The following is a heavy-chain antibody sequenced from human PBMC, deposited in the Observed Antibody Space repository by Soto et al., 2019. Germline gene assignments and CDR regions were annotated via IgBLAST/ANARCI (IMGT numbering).Heavy chain of an antibody. J-gene: IGHJ4*02. D-gene: IGHD3-10*01. CDR3: AKVSRKGSAIDFDY. CDR2: VNPNNGDK. Sequence: QVQLVQSGAELKKPGASVKVSCKASGYTFSNYDMNWVRQATGQGPEWIGWVNPNNGDKGYAQKFQGRVTLTTEISTTTAHMELTSLRAEDTAIYYCAKVSRKGSAIDFDYWGQGTLITVSS. CDR1: GYTFSNYD. V-gene: IGHV1-8*01.